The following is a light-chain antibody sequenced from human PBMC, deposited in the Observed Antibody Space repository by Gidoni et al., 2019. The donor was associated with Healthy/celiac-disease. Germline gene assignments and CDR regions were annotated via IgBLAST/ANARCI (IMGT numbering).Light chain of an antibody. CDR2: KDS. CDR3: QSADSSGTYVV. V-gene: IGLV3-25*03. CDR1: ALPKQY. J-gene: IGLJ2*01. Sequence: SYELTQPPSVSGSPGQTARITCSGAALPKQYAYWYQQKPGQAPVLVIYKDSERPSWIPERFSGSSSGTTVTLTISGVQAEDEADYYCQSADSSGTYVVFGGGTKLTVL.